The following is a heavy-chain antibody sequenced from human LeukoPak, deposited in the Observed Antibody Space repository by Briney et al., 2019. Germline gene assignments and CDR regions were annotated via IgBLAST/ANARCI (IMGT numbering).Heavy chain of an antibody. CDR3: AGVSTRKRRTYGMDV. J-gene: IGHJ6*04. D-gene: IGHD1-1*01. Sequence: SETLSLTCAVYGGSFSGYYWSWIRQPPGKGLEWIGEINHSGSTNYNPSLKSRVTISVDTSKNQFSLKLSSVTAADTAVYYCAGVSTRKRRTYGMDVWGKGTTVTVSS. CDR1: GGSFSGYY. CDR2: INHSGST. V-gene: IGHV4-34*01.